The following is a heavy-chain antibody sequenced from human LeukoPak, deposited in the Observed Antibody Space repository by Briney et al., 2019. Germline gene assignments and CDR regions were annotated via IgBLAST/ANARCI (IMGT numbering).Heavy chain of an antibody. CDR1: GFTFSDYY. CDR2: ISSSGSTI. J-gene: IGHJ6*03. CDR3: ARDAASYSSSWHHYYYMDV. V-gene: IGHV3-11*01. D-gene: IGHD6-13*01. Sequence: GGSLRLSCAASGFTFSDYYMSWIRQAPGKGLEWVSYISSSGSTIYYADSVKGRFTISRDNAKNSLYLQMNSLRAEDTAVYYCARDAASYSSSWHHYYYMDVWGKGTTVTVSS.